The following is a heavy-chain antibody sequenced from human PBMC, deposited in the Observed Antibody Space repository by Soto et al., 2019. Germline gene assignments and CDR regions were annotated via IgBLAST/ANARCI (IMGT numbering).Heavy chain of an antibody. CDR3: AKPSYDFWSGYYHPFDY. V-gene: IGHV3-33*03. J-gene: IGHJ4*02. CDR2: IWYDGSLE. D-gene: IGHD3-3*01. CDR1: GFSFSSFG. Sequence: QVQLVESGGGVVQPGRSLRLSCAASGFSFSSFGMHWVRQAPGKGLEWVAIIWYDGSLEYYADSVKGRFTISRDNSKNTLYLQMNSLRVEDPAVDYCAKPSYDFWSGYYHPFDYWGQGTLVTVSS.